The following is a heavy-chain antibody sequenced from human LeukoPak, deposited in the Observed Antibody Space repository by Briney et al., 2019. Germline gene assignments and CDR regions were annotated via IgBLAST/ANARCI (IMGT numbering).Heavy chain of an antibody. J-gene: IGHJ6*03. CDR1: GFTFSSYS. V-gene: IGHV3-21*01. CDR2: ISSSSSYI. Sequence: GGSLRLSCAASGFTFSSYSMNWVRQAPGKGLEWVSSISSSSSYIYYADSVKGRFTISRDNAKNSLYLQMNSLRAEDTAVYYCARDRDYDFWSGYNYYYYYMDVWGKETTVTVSS. CDR3: ARDRDYDFWSGYNYYYYYMDV. D-gene: IGHD3-3*01.